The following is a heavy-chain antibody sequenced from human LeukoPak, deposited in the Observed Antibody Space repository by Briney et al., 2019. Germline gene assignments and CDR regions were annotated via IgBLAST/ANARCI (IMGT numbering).Heavy chain of an antibody. Sequence: SETLSLTCTVSGASISSTTYYWGWIRQPPRKGLEWITSIYYSGSTYYNPSLKSRVTISVDTSKNQFSLKLSSVTAADTAVYYCARHKYSSGWPPEGAFDIWGQGTMVTVSS. CDR3: ARHKYSSGWPPEGAFDI. V-gene: IGHV4-39*01. CDR2: IYYSGST. D-gene: IGHD6-19*01. J-gene: IGHJ3*02. CDR1: GASISSTTYY.